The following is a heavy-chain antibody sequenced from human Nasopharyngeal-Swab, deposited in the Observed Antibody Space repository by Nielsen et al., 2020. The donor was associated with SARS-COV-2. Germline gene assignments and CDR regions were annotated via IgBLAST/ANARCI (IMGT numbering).Heavy chain of an antibody. D-gene: IGHD3-9*01. V-gene: IGHV3-53*01. J-gene: IGHJ3*02. CDR3: ARDFDWALRAFDI. CDR2: IYSGGNT. CDR1: GFTVSSNY. Sequence: GESLKISCAASGFTVSSNYMSWVRQAPGKGLEWVSVIYSGGNTYYADSVKGRFTISRDNSKNTLYLQMSSLRAEDMAVYYCARDFDWALRAFDIWGQGTMVTVSS.